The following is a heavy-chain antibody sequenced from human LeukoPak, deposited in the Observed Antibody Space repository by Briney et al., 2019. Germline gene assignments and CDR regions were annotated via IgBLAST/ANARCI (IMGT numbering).Heavy chain of an antibody. Sequence: PSETLSLTCTVSGGSISSSSYYWGWIRQPPGKGLEWIGSIYYSGSTYYNPSLKSRVTISVDTSKNQFSLKLSSVTAADTAVYYCARLSWFLVPAAFDYWGQGTLVTVSS. CDR1: GGSISSSSYY. V-gene: IGHV4-39*01. CDR2: IYYSGST. CDR3: ARLSWFLVPAAFDY. D-gene: IGHD2-2*01. J-gene: IGHJ4*02.